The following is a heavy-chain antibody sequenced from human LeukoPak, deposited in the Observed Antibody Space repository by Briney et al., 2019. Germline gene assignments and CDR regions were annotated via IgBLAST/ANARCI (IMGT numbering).Heavy chain of an antibody. V-gene: IGHV3-74*01. CDR3: ATGPFTTAAGSLGY. CDR2: ISSDGSST. CDR1: GFTFSGHW. D-gene: IGHD6-13*01. Sequence: GGSLRLSCAASGFTFSGHWMHWVRQAPGKGLLWVSRISSDGSSTNYADSVKGRFTISRDNAKNTLYLQMNSLRAEDTAVYYCATGPFTTAAGSLGYWGQGTLVTVSS. J-gene: IGHJ4*02.